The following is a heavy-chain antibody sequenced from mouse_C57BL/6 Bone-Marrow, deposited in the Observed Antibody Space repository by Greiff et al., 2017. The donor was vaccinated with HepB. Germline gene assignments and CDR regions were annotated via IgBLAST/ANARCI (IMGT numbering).Heavy chain of an antibody. CDR2: IDPSDSYT. D-gene: IGHD1-1*01. CDR3: ARGITPFAY. CDR1: GYTFTSYW. V-gene: IGHV1-50*01. J-gene: IGHJ3*01. Sequence: QVQLQQSGAELVKPGASVKLSCKASGYTFTSYWMQWVKQRPGQGLEWIGEIDPSDSYTNYHQKFKGKATLTVDRTSSTAYMQLSSLTSEDSAVYYCARGITPFAYWGQGTLVTVSA.